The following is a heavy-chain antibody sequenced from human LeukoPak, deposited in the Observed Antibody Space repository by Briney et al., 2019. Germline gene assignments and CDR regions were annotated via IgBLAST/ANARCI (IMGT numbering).Heavy chain of an antibody. J-gene: IGHJ5*01. Sequence: SETLSLTCTVSGSSISSYYWSWIRQPPGKGLEWIGYLYNTGTTNYNPSLKSRVTISVDTSKNQFSLRLKSVTAADTAVYYCARGRWFGESEPWFDSWGQGTLVTVSS. CDR2: LYNTGTT. CDR3: ARGRWFGESEPWFDS. V-gene: IGHV4-59*01. D-gene: IGHD3-10*01. CDR1: GSSISSYY.